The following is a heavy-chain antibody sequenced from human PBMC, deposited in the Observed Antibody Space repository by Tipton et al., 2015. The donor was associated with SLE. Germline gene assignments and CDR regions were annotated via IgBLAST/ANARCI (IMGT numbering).Heavy chain of an antibody. CDR1: GGSISSSSYY. D-gene: IGHD3-22*01. CDR2: IYYSGST. Sequence: TLSLTCTVSGGSISSSSYYWGWIRQPPGKGLEWIGSIYYSGSTYYNPSLKSRVTMSVDTSKNQFSLNLSSVTAADTAVYYCARLGYYDSSAGCWGQGTLGTVSS. CDR3: ARLGYYDSSAGC. V-gene: IGHV4-39*01. J-gene: IGHJ4*02.